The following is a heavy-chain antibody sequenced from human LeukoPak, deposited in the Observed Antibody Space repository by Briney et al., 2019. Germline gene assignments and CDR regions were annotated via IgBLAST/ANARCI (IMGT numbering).Heavy chain of an antibody. V-gene: IGHV4-59*01. D-gene: IGHD3-22*01. CDR2: IYYSGST. J-gene: IGHJ4*02. CDR3: ARVGEYYDSSGLDY. Sequence: PSEPLSLTCTVSGGSISSSYWLWLREPPGKGLEWIGYIYYSGSTNYNPSLKSRVTISLDTSQNQFSLKLSSVTAADTAVYYCARVGEYYDSSGLDYWGQGTLVTVSS. CDR1: GGSISSSY.